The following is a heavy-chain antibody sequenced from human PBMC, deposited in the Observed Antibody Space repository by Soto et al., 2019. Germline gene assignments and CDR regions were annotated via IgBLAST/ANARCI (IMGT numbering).Heavy chain of an antibody. CDR2: IIPILGIA. V-gene: IGHV1-69*08. CDR3: ARDPTTSNWFDP. D-gene: IGHD4-17*01. Sequence: QVQLVQSGAEVKKPGSSVKVSCKASGGTFSSYTISWVRQAPGQGLEWMGRIIPILGIANYAQKFQGRVTITADKSTSTAYMELSSLRSEDTAMYYCARDPTTSNWFDPWGQGTLVTVSS. J-gene: IGHJ5*02. CDR1: GGTFSSYT.